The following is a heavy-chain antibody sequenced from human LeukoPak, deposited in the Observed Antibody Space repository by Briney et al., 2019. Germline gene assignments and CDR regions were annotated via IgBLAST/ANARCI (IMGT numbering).Heavy chain of an antibody. CDR1: GFTFSRYW. V-gene: IGHV3-7*03. Sequence: GGSLRLSCAASGFTFSRYWMGWVRQAPGKGLEWVANINQDGSEKYYVDSVKGRFTISRDNAKNSLYLQMNSLRAEDTAVFYCAREGFYDILTASLDYWGQGTLVTVSS. J-gene: IGHJ4*02. CDR3: AREGFYDILTASLDY. CDR2: INQDGSEK. D-gene: IGHD3-9*01.